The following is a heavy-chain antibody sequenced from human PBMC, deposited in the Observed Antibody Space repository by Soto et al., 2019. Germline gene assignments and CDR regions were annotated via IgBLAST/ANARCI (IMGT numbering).Heavy chain of an antibody. J-gene: IGHJ4*02. CDR3: ARTYYYESRGYYCSDY. D-gene: IGHD3-22*01. CDR2: IIPIFATT. CDR1: GGTFSTYA. V-gene: IGHV1-69*13. Sequence: GASVKVSCKASGGTFSTYAISWVRQAPGQGLEWMGGIIPIFATTNYAQKFQGRVTINADESTTTAYMELSSLTSGDTAVYYCARTYYYESRGYYCSDYWGQGTLVTVSS.